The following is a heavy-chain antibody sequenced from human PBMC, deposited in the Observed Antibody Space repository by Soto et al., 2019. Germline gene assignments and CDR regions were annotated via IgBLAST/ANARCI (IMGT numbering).Heavy chain of an antibody. D-gene: IGHD5-12*01. CDR3: AAGGGLPRYY. V-gene: IGHV4-59*11. Sequence: PSETLSLTCTVSGGSISGHYWSWIRQPPGKGLEWIGYIFYRGGTNYNPSLKSRVTISLDTSMNQFSLELRSVTAADTAVYYCAAGGGLPRYYWGQGTLVTVSS. CDR1: GGSISGHY. CDR2: IFYRGGT. J-gene: IGHJ4*02.